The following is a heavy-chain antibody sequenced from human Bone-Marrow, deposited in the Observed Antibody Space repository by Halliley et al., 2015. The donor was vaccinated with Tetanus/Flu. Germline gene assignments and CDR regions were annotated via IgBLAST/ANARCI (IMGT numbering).Heavy chain of an antibody. CDR3: ARGGVVGAPFDS. Sequence: QVQLVQSGAEVKKPGSSVKVSCKTSGGSFTSYAISWVRQAPGQGLEWMGGIMPLFDIANYGQKFQGRVTITADKFTRTAYMELNSLRSGDTAIYYCARGGVVGAPFDSWGQGTLVTVSS. D-gene: IGHD2-15*01. J-gene: IGHJ4*02. V-gene: IGHV1-69*17. CDR1: GGSFTSYA. CDR2: IMPLFDIA.